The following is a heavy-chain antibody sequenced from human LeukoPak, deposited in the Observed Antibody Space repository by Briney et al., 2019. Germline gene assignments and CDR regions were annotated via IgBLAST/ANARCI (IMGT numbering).Heavy chain of an antibody. CDR3: ARGIFGVVPKTFDY. CDR2: IYYSGST. V-gene: IGHV4-59*01. D-gene: IGHD3-3*01. CDR1: GGSISSYY. Sequence: SETLSLTCTVSGGSISSYYWSWIRQPPGKGLEWNGYIYYSGSTNYNPSLKSRVTISVDTSKNQFSLKLSSVTAADTAVYYCARGIFGVVPKTFDYWGPGTLVTVS. J-gene: IGHJ4*02.